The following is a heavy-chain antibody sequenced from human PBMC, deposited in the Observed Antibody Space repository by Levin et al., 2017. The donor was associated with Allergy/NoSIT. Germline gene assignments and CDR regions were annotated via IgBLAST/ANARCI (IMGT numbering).Heavy chain of an antibody. CDR3: ARGAKYSGSYYRHYFDY. Sequence: SETLSLTCAVSGYSISSGYYWGWIRQPPGKGLEWIGSIYHSGSTYYNPSLKSRVTISVDTSKNQFSLKLSSVTAADTAVYYCARGAKYSGSYYRHYFDYWGQGTLVTVSS. CDR1: GYSISSGYY. CDR2: IYHSGST. J-gene: IGHJ4*02. D-gene: IGHD1-26*01. V-gene: IGHV4-38-2*01.